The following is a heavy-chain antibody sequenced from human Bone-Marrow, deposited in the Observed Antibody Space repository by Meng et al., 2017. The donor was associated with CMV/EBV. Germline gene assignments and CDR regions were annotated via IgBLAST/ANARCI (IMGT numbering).Heavy chain of an antibody. CDR1: GFTFSNAW. D-gene: IGHD2-2*02. CDR3: TTGVCSSTSSYTYYYGMDV. CDR2: IKSKTDGGTT. Sequence: GESLKISCAASGFTFSNAWMSWVRQAPGKGLEWVGRIKSKTDGGTTDYAAPVKGRFTISRDDSKNTLYLQMNSLKTEDTAVYYCTTGVCSSTSSYTYYYGMDVWGQGTTVTVSS. J-gene: IGHJ6*02. V-gene: IGHV3-15*01.